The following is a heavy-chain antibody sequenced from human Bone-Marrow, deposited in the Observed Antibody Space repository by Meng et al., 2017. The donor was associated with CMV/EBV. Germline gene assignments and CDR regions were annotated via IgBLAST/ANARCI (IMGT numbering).Heavy chain of an antibody. CDR3: ARGDLFAVTTIYYYYGMDV. Sequence: SVKVSCKASGDTFSSHGINWVRQAPGQGLEWMGGIIPIFGTANYAQKFQGRVTITTDESTSTAYMELSSLRSEDTAVYYCARGDLFAVTTIYYYYGMDVWGQGTTVTVSS. V-gene: IGHV1-69*05. D-gene: IGHD4-11*01. J-gene: IGHJ6*02. CDR2: IIPIFGTA. CDR1: GDTFSSHG.